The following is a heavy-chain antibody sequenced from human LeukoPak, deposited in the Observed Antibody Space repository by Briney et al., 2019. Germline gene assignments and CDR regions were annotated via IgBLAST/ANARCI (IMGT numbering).Heavy chain of an antibody. CDR3: ARERSGWSWIIDY. V-gene: IGHV4-59*01. D-gene: IGHD6-19*01. Sequence: PSETLSLTCTVSGGSISSYYWSWIRQPPGKGLEWIGYIYYSGSTNYNPSLKSRVTISVDTSKNQFSLKLSSVTAADTAVYYCARERSGWSWIIDYWGQGTLVTVSS. CDR1: GGSISSYY. J-gene: IGHJ4*02. CDR2: IYYSGST.